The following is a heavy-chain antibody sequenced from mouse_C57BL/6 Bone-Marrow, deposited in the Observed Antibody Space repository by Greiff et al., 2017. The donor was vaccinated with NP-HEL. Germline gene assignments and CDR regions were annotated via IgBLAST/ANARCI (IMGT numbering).Heavy chain of an antibody. J-gene: IGHJ4*01. V-gene: IGHV2-3*01. D-gene: IGHD1-1*01. CDR1: GFSLTSYG. CDR3: AKIPFSTTVVATRYAMDY. Sequence: VQLVESGPGLVAPSQSLSITCTVSGFSLTSYGVSWVRQPPGKGLEWLGVIWGDGSTNYHSALISRLSISKDNSKSQIFLKLNSLQADDTATYYCAKIPFSTTVVATRYAMDYWGQGTSVTVSS. CDR2: IWGDGST.